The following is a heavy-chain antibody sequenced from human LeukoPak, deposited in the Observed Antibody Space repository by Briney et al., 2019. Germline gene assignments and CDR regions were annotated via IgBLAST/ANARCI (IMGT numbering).Heavy chain of an antibody. Sequence: GASVKVSCKASGYTFTSYDINWVRQANGQGLEWMGWMNPNSGNTGYAQKFQGRVTITRNTSISTAYMELSSLRSEDTAVYYCARVCSSTSCYNDAFDIWGQGTMVTVSS. J-gene: IGHJ3*02. V-gene: IGHV1-8*03. D-gene: IGHD2-2*02. CDR3: ARVCSSTSCYNDAFDI. CDR2: MNPNSGNT. CDR1: GYTFTSYD.